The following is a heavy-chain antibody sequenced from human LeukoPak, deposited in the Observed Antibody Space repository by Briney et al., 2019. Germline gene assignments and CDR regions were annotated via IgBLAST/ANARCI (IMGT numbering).Heavy chain of an antibody. D-gene: IGHD3-9*01. CDR2: ISGSGSTI. CDR3: ARVATSRYDILTGYYTGARTLDY. CDR1: GFTFSIYE. J-gene: IGHJ4*02. Sequence: GGSLRLSCAASGFTFSIYEMNWVRQAPGKGLEWVSFISGSGSTIHFADSVKGRFTISRDNAKNSLYLQMNSLRDEDTAVYYCARVATSRYDILTGYYTGARTLDYWGQGTLVTVSS. V-gene: IGHV3-48*03.